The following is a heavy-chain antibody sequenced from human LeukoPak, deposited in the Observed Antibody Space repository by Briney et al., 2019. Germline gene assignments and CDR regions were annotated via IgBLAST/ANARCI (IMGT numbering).Heavy chain of an antibody. Sequence: PSETLSLTCSVSGGSMNSYYWSWIRQSPGKGLEWIGYIYYSGSTNYNPSLKSRVAMSVETSKNQFSLKLSSVTAADTAVYYCARDFAFDIWGQGTMVTVSS. CDR1: GGSMNSYY. CDR3: ARDFAFDI. CDR2: IYYSGST. J-gene: IGHJ3*02. V-gene: IGHV4-59*01.